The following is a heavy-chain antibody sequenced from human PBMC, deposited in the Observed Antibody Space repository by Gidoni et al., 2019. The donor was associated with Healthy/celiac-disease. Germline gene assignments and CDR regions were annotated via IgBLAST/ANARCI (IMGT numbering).Heavy chain of an antibody. D-gene: IGHD3-10*01. CDR2: IWYDGSNE. CDR1: GFTFSSYG. J-gene: IGHJ6*02. V-gene: IGHV3-33*01. CDR3: AREEWFGELHYGMDV. Sequence: QVQLVESGGGVVQPGRSLRLSCAASGFTFSSYGMHWVRQAPGKGLEWVAVIWYDGSNEYYADCVKGRFTISRDNSKNTLYLQMNSLRAEDTAVYYCAREEWFGELHYGMDVWGQGTTVTVSS.